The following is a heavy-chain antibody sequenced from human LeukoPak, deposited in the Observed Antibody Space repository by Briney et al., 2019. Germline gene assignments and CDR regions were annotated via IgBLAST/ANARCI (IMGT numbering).Heavy chain of an antibody. D-gene: IGHD6-19*01. J-gene: IGHJ4*02. Sequence: GGSLRLSCAGSGITFSNYAMSWVRQAPGKGLEWVSAISNSGVNTYYADSVKGRFTISRDNSKNTLYLQMNSLRAEDTAVYYCAKVEGVAGPGDYWGQGTLVTVSS. CDR3: AKVEGVAGPGDY. V-gene: IGHV3-23*01. CDR2: ISNSGVNT. CDR1: GITFSNYA.